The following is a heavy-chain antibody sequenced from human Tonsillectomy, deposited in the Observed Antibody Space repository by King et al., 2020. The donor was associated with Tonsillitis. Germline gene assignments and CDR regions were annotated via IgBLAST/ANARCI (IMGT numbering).Heavy chain of an antibody. V-gene: IGHV3-15*01. Sequence: VQLVESGGGLVKPGGSLRLSCAASGFTFSNAWMSWVRQAPGKGLEWVGRIKSKTDGGTTDYAAPVKGRFTISRDDSKNTMYMQMNSLKTEDTAVYYCTTTTVVTPENFDIWGQGTMVTVSS. D-gene: IGHD4-23*01. CDR2: IKSKTDGGTT. J-gene: IGHJ3*02. CDR3: TTTTVVTPENFDI. CDR1: GFTFSNAW.